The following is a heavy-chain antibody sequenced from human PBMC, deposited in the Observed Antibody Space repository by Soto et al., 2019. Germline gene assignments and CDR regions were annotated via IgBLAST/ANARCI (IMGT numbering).Heavy chain of an antibody. CDR3: ASMIFGVVNDYSYYGMDV. Sequence: GESLKISCAASGFSFSSYEMNYVRQAPGKGLEWVSYISSSGTTIYYAGSVKGRFTISRDNAKNSLYLQMNSLRAEDTAVYYCASMIFGVVNDYSYYGMDVWGQGTTVTV. D-gene: IGHD3-3*01. CDR1: GFSFSSYE. CDR2: ISSSGTTI. V-gene: IGHV3-48*03. J-gene: IGHJ6*02.